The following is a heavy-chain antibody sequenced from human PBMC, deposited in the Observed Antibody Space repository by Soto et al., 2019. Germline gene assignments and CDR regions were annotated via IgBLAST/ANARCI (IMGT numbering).Heavy chain of an antibody. J-gene: IGHJ5*02. CDR3: ARGGDYDFWSGYYTGWFDP. CDR2: ISYDGSNK. CDR1: GFTFSSYG. V-gene: IGHV3-30*03. Sequence: GGSLRLSCAASGFTFSSYGMHWVRQAPGKGLEWVAIISYDGSNKYYADSVKGRFTISRDNSKNTLYLQMNSLRAEDTAVYYCARGGDYDFWSGYYTGWFDPWGQGTLVTVSS. D-gene: IGHD3-3*01.